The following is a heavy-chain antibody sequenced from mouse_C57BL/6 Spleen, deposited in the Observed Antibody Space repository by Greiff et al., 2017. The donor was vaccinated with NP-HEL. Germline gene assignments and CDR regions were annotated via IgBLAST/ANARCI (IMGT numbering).Heavy chain of an antibody. V-gene: IGHV3-1*01. D-gene: IGHD1-1*01. CDR2: ISYSGST. CDR3: ARGEVYYYGSSYFDY. Sequence: VQLKESGPGMVKPSQSLSLTCTVTGYSITSGYDWHWIRHFPGNKLEWMGYISYSGSTNYNPSLKSRISITHDTSKNHFFLKLNSVTTEDTATYYCARGEVYYYGSSYFDYWGQGTTLTVSS. J-gene: IGHJ2*01. CDR1: GYSITSGYD.